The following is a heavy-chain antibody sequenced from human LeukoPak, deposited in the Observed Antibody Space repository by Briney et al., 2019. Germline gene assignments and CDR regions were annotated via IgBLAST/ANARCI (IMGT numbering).Heavy chain of an antibody. CDR1: GGTFSSYA. CDR3: ARDPGSLDTAMAFDY. V-gene: IGHV1-69*05. Sequence: SVKVSCKASGGTFSSYAISWVRQAPGQGLEWMGRVIPIFGTANYAQKFQGRVTSTTDESTSTAYMELSSLRSEDTAVCYCARDPGSLDTAMAFDYWGQGTLVTVSS. CDR2: VIPIFGTA. D-gene: IGHD5-18*01. J-gene: IGHJ4*02.